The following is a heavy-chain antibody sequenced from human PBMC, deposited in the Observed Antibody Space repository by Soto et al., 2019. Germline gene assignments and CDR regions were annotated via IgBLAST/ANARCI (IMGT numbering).Heavy chain of an antibody. V-gene: IGHV3-74*01. CDR1: GFTFSGSW. Sequence: EVQLVESGGGLVQPGGSLRLSCAASGFTFSGSWMHWVRQAPGKGLVWVSRINGDGSGTSYADFVKGRFTISRDDAQNTLFLQMTGLRAEDTAVYYCARVIFGSGTANDYWGQGTLVTVSS. D-gene: IGHD3-10*01. J-gene: IGHJ4*02. CDR3: ARVIFGSGTANDY. CDR2: INGDGSGT.